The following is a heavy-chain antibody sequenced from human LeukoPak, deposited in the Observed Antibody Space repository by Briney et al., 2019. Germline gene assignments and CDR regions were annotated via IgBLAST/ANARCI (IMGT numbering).Heavy chain of an antibody. D-gene: IGHD4-17*01. J-gene: IGHJ4*02. CDR3: ARGLAYDYGMDY. Sequence: PGGSLRLSCAASGFTFSSYEMNWVRQAPGKGLEWVSYISNSGSTKYHADSVKGRFTISRDNAKNSLYLQMNSLRAEDTAFYYCARGLAYDYGMDYWGQGTLVTVSS. CDR1: GFTFSSYE. CDR2: ISNSGSTK. V-gene: IGHV3-48*03.